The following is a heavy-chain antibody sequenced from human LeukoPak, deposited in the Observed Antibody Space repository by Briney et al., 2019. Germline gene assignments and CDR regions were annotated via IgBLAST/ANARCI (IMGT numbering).Heavy chain of an antibody. CDR1: GYTFTSYG. D-gene: IGHD3-10*01. CDR2: ISAYNGNT. CDR3: ARGGYYYGSGSYYQSPFDY. J-gene: IGHJ4*02. V-gene: IGHV1-18*01. Sequence: ASVKVSCKASGYTFTSYGISWVRQAPGQGLEWMGWISAYNGNTNYAQKLQGRVTMTTDTSTSTAYMELRSLRSDDTAVYYCARGGYYYGSGSYYQSPFDYWGQGTLVTVSS.